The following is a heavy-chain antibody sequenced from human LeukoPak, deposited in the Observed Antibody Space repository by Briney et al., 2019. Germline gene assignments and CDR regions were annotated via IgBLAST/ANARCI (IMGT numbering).Heavy chain of an antibody. Sequence: SETLSLTCTVPGGSISSYYWSWIRQPAGKGLEWIGRIYTSGSTNYNPSLKSRVTMSVDTSKNQFSLKLSSVTAADTAVYYCAGKYCSSTSCYILDFDYWGQGTLVTVSS. CDR3: AGKYCSSTSCYILDFDY. D-gene: IGHD2-2*01. CDR1: GGSISSYY. J-gene: IGHJ4*02. V-gene: IGHV4-4*07. CDR2: IYTSGST.